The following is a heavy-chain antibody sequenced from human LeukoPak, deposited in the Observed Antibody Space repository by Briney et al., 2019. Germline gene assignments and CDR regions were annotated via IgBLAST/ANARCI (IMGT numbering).Heavy chain of an antibody. J-gene: IGHJ5*02. CDR3: AREGYCSSTSCYDWFDP. D-gene: IGHD2-2*01. Sequence: ATVKVSCKASGYTFTGYYMHWVRQAPGQGLEWMGWINPNSGGTNYAQKFQGGVTMTRDTSISTAYMELSRLRSDDTAVYYCAREGYCSSTSCYDWFDPWGQGTLVTVSS. CDR2: INPNSGGT. V-gene: IGHV1-2*02. CDR1: GYTFTGYY.